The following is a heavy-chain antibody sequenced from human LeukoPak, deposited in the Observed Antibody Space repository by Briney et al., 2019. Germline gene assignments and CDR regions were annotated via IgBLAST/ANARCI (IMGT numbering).Heavy chain of an antibody. D-gene: IGHD6-19*01. Sequence: QSGGTLRLSCAASGFTFSSYGMHWVRQAPGKGLEWVAVISYDGSNKYYADSVKRRFTISRDNSKNTLYLQMNSLRAEETAVYYCAKDGGVAGPEYNFDFWGQGTLVT. J-gene: IGHJ4*02. CDR3: AKDGGVAGPEYNFDF. V-gene: IGHV3-30*18. CDR1: GFTFSSYG. CDR2: ISYDGSNK.